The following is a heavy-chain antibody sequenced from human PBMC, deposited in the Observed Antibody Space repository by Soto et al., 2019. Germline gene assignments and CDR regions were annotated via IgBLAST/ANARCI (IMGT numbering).Heavy chain of an antibody. J-gene: IGHJ4*02. V-gene: IGHV3-23*01. D-gene: IGHD6-19*01. CDR1: GFTFSTYA. CDR3: AKARSSVWSFDY. Sequence: EVQLLESGGGLVQPGGSLRLSCAASGFTFSTYAMNWVRQAPGQGLEWVSGISGSGASTYYAESVKGRVTVSRDNSKNTLYLQMLILRAEDTAVFFCAKARSSVWSFDYWCQGTLVTVSS. CDR2: ISGSGAST.